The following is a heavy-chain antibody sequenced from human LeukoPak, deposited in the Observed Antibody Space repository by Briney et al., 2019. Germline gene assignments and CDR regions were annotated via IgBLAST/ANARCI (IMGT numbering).Heavy chain of an antibody. CDR3: ASLLGYGMDV. D-gene: IGHD2-15*01. CDR1: GGSFSGYY. J-gene: IGHJ6*02. V-gene: IGHV4-34*01. CDR2: INHSGST. Sequence: PSETLSLTCAVYGGSFSGYYWSWIRQPPGKGLEWIGEINHSGSTNYNPSLKSRVTISVDTSKSQFSLKLSSVTAADTAVYYCASLLGYGMDVWGQGTTVTVSS.